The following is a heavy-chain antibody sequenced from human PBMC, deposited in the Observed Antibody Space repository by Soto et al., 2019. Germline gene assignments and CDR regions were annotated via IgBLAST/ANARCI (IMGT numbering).Heavy chain of an antibody. CDR1: GFTFSSYG. J-gene: IGHJ4*02. Sequence: GGSLRLSCAASGFTFSSYGMHWVRQAPGKGLEWVAVISYDGSNKYYADSVKGRFTISRDNSKNTLYLQMNSLRAEDTAVYYCAKDAGWAMVTNNMAYWGQGTLVTVSS. V-gene: IGHV3-30*18. D-gene: IGHD5-18*01. CDR2: ISYDGSNK. CDR3: AKDAGWAMVTNNMAY.